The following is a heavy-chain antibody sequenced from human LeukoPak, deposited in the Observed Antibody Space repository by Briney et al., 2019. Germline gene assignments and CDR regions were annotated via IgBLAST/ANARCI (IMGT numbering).Heavy chain of an antibody. V-gene: IGHV3-30*03. CDR1: GFTFSSYG. D-gene: IGHD6-19*01. CDR2: ISYDGSNK. Sequence: HPGRSLSLSCAASGFTFSSYGMHWVRQAPGKGLEWVAVISYDGSNKYYADSVKGRFTISRDNSKNTLYLQMNSLRAEDTAVYYCATGYSSGWYFYFQHWGQGSLVSVSS. J-gene: IGHJ1*01. CDR3: ATGYSSGWYFYFQH.